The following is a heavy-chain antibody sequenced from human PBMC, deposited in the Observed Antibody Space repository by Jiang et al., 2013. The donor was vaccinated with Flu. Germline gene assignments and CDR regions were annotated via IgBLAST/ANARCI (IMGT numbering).Heavy chain of an antibody. Sequence: SLTCTVSGDSVSSSHYSWAWIRQPPGKGLQWVASINYSGGTDSNPALRSRVTLSVDTSKNQFSLNLISVTASDTAIYYCARVYRTAGADTRGYFDSWGQGRLVSVSS. V-gene: IGHV4-39*01. J-gene: IGHJ4*02. CDR3: ARVYRTAGADTRGYFDS. CDR1: GDSVSSSHYS. D-gene: IGHD6-19*01. CDR2: INYSGGT.